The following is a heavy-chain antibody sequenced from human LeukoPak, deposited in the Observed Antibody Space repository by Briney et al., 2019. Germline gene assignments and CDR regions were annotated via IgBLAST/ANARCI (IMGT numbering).Heavy chain of an antibody. Sequence: GGSLRLSRAASGFTFSGYAMSWVRQAPGKGLEWVSGVSGSGGSTYYADSLKGRFTISRDNSKNTLYLQMNGLRAEDTAVYYCAKDLNYGGNSPSDYWGQGTLVTVSS. CDR1: GFTFSGYA. J-gene: IGHJ4*02. CDR2: VSGSGGST. V-gene: IGHV3-23*01. CDR3: AKDLNYGGNSPSDY. D-gene: IGHD4-23*01.